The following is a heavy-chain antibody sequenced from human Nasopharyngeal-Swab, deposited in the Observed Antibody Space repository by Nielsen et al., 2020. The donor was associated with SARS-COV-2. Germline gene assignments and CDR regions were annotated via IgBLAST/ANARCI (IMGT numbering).Heavy chain of an antibody. D-gene: IGHD3-10*01. J-gene: IGHJ4*02. CDR1: GFTFSNYG. CDR3: AKERFYSGSGKYPRDFDY. V-gene: IGHV3-30*18. Sequence: GESLKISCVASGFTFSNYGMHWVRQAPGKGLEWVAIISYDGSNKYHADSVKGRFTISKDNSKNTLYLQMSSLRADDTAVYYCAKERFYSGSGKYPRDFDYWGQGTLVTV. CDR2: ISYDGSNK.